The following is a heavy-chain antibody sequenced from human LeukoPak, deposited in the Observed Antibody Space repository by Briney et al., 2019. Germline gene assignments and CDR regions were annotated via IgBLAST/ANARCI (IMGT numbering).Heavy chain of an antibody. V-gene: IGHV4-59*01. CDR1: GGSISSYY. CDR2: IYYRGST. CDR3: ARSLFRTSGHAFDI. D-gene: IGHD1/OR15-1a*01. J-gene: IGHJ3*02. Sequence: SETLSLTCTVSGGSISSYYWSWIRQPPGKGLEWIGNIYYRGSTNYHPSLKSRVTMSVDASKTQFSLNVRSVTAADTAMYYCARSLFRTSGHAFDIWGQGILVTVSS.